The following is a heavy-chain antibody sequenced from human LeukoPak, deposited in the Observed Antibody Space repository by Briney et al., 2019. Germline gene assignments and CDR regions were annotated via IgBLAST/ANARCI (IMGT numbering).Heavy chain of an antibody. CDR3: ARDRSFGSVDTAMRY. V-gene: IGHV3-74*01. CDR1: GFTFSSYW. CDR2: INSDGSSA. Sequence: GGSLRLSCAASGFTFSSYWMHWVRQAPGKGLVWVSRINSDGSSATYADSVEGRFTISRDNARNTLYLQMNSLRVEDTAVYYCARDRSFGSVDTAMRYWGQGTLVTVSS. D-gene: IGHD5-18*01. J-gene: IGHJ4*02.